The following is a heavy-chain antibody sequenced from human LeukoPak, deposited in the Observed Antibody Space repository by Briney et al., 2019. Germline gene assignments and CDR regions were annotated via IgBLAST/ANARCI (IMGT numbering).Heavy chain of an antibody. D-gene: IGHD6-13*01. CDR1: GFXFRTYW. V-gene: IGHV3-7*04. CDR3: ARDLYYSSSWFVPGFDY. Sequence: GGSLRLSCAASGFXFRTYWISWVRQAPGQGLEWVAKVNQYGSEKYYVDSVKGRVTISRDTAKNSLYLQMNSLRAEDTAVYYCARDLYYSSSWFVPGFDYWGQGTPVTVSS. J-gene: IGHJ4*02. CDR2: VNQYGSEK.